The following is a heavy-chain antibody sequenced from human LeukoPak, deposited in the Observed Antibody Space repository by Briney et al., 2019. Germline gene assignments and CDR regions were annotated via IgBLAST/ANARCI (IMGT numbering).Heavy chain of an antibody. CDR1: GGSITGGGYS. J-gene: IGHJ2*01. V-gene: IGHV4-30-2*01. CDR3: ARSAFAEGYFDL. CDR2: FYHGGST. Sequence: SQTLSLTCTVSGGSITGGGYSWSWIRQAPGKGLEWIGYFYHGGSTSYNPSLRSRVTISVDRSKDQFSLKLTSVTAADTAVYYCARSAFAEGYFDLWGRGTLVTASS.